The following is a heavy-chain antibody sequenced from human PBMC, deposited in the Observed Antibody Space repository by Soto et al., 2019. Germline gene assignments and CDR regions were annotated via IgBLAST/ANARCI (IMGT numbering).Heavy chain of an antibody. V-gene: IGHV4-59*01. CDR2: IYYSGRT. D-gene: IGHD2-2*01. CDR3: AREMPPPLTGFHP. CDR1: GSSISSYY. J-gene: IGHJ5*02. Sequence: SETLSLTCTVSGSSISSYYWSWIRRPPGKGLEWIGYIYYSGRTNYNPSLKSRVTISVDTSKNQFSLKLSSVTAADQAVYYCAREMPPPLTGFHPWGQGTLVTVSA.